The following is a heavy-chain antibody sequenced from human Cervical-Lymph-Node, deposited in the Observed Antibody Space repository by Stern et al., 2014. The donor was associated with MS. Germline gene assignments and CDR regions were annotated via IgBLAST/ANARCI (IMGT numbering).Heavy chain of an antibody. CDR1: GFTFSSYG. J-gene: IGHJ4*02. CDR2: ISYDGNHK. CDR3: ARDYEDTSMLFDH. V-gene: IGHV3-30*03. Sequence: VQLVESGGTVVQPGRSLRLSCAASGFTFSSYGMHWVRQAQGKGLDWVTVISYDGNHKYYAASVKGRFTISRDNSKNTLHLQMNSVTPDDTAIYYCARDYEDTSMLFDHWGQGTLVTVSS. D-gene: IGHD2-8*01.